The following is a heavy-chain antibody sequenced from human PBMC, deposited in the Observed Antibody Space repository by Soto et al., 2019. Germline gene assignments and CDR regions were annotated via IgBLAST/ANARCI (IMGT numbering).Heavy chain of an antibody. CDR1: GGSISSGDYY. J-gene: IGHJ4*02. CDR2: IYYSGST. CDR3: ARERQATPY. V-gene: IGHV4-30-4*01. Sequence: SETLSLTCTVSGGSISSGDYYWSWIRQPPGKGLEWIGYIYYSGSTYYNPPLKSRVTISIDTSKNQFSLKLSSVTAADTAVYYCARERQATPYWGQGTLVTVSS.